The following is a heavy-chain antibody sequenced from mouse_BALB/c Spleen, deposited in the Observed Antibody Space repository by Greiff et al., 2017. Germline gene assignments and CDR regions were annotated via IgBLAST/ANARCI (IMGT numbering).Heavy chain of an antibody. CDR3: ARGGWDHFDY. CDR1: GYSITSGYY. D-gene: IGHD4-1*01. Sequence: EVKLQESGPGLVKPSQSLSLTCSVTGYSITSGYYWNWIRQFPGNKLEWMGYISYDGSNNYNPSLKNRISITRDTSKNQFFLKLNSVTTEDTATYYCARGGWDHFDYWGQGTTLTVSS. V-gene: IGHV3-6*02. J-gene: IGHJ2*01. CDR2: ISYDGSN.